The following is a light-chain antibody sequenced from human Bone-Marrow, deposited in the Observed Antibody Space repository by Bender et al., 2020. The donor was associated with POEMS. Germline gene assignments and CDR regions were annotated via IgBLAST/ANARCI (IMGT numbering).Light chain of an antibody. CDR1: SSDVGTHNL. CDR2: EVT. V-gene: IGLV2-23*02. Sequence: SALTQPASVSGSRGQSITISCTGTSSDVGTHNLVSWYQQHPGKAPKLLIYEVTKRPSGISNRFSGSESGNTASLTISGLQADDEADYFCCSYAGNYMVIFGGGTRLTVL. CDR3: CSYAGNYMVI. J-gene: IGLJ2*01.